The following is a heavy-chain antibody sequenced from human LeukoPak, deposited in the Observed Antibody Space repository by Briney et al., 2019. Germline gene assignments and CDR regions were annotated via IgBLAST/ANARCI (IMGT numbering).Heavy chain of an antibody. Sequence: GGSLRLSCAASGFTFSSYAMSWVRQAPGKGXXXVSAISGSGDSTYYADSVKGRFTISRDNSKNTLYLQMNSLRAEDTAVYYCAKEVTVTPIDYWGRGTLVTVSS. CDR1: GFTFSSYA. J-gene: IGHJ4*02. D-gene: IGHD4-17*01. CDR2: ISGSGDST. V-gene: IGHV3-23*01. CDR3: AKEVTVTPIDY.